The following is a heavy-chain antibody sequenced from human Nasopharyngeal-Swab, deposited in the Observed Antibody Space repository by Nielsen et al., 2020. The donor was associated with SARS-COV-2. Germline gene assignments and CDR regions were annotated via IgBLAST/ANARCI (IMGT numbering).Heavy chain of an antibody. V-gene: IGHV3-53*01. CDR3: ARDIGGSSGDY. CDR2: IYSGGST. J-gene: IGHJ4*02. D-gene: IGHD1-26*01. Sequence: GESLKISCSASGFTVSSNYMSWVRQAPGKGLEWVSVIYSGGSTYYADSVKGRFTISRDNSKNPLYLQMNSLRAEDTAVYYCARDIGGSSGDYWGQGTLVTVSS. CDR1: GFTVSSNY.